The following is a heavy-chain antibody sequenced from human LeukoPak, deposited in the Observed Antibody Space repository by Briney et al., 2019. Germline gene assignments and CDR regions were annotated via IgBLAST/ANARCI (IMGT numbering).Heavy chain of an antibody. J-gene: IGHJ3*02. CDR2: MNSDGSDT. D-gene: IGHD3-22*01. Sequence: PGRSLRLSCAASGFTFSRYWMHWVRQAPGKGLVWVSRMNSDGSDTNYADSVKGRVTISRDNAKNTLYLQRNSLRAEDTAVYHCATGHYYDSSGYYPLPDAFDIWGQGTMVTVSS. CDR1: GFTFSRYW. V-gene: IGHV3-74*01. CDR3: ATGHYYDSSGYYPLPDAFDI.